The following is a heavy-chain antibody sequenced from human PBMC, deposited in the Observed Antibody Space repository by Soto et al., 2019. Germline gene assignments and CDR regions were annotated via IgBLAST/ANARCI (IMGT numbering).Heavy chain of an antibody. D-gene: IGHD6-19*01. J-gene: IGHJ4*02. V-gene: IGHV3-30*18. Sequence: PGGSLRLSCAASGFTFSSYGMHWVRQAPGKGLEWVAVISYDGSNKYYADSVKGRFTISRDNSKNTLYLQMNSLRAEDTAVYYWAKVYSSGWDCYFDYWGQGTLVTVSS. CDR2: ISYDGSNK. CDR3: AKVYSSGWDCYFDY. CDR1: GFTFSSYG.